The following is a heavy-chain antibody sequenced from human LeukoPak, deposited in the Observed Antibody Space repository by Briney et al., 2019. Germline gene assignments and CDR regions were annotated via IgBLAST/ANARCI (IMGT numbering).Heavy chain of an antibody. CDR2: ISSSGSTI. V-gene: IGHV3-48*03. Sequence: GGSLRLSCAASGFTFSSYEMNWVRKAQGQGLEWVSYISSSGSTIYYADSVKGRFTISRDNAKNSLYLQMNSLRAEDTAVYYCAELGITMIGGVWGKGTTVTISS. CDR1: GFTFSSYE. D-gene: IGHD3-10*02. CDR3: AELGITMIGGV. J-gene: IGHJ6*04.